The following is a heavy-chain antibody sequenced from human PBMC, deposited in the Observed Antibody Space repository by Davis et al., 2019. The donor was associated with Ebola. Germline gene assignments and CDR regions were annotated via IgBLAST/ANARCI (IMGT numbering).Heavy chain of an antibody. J-gene: IGHJ6*02. D-gene: IGHD3-16*01. CDR3: ARGGEPYGMDV. V-gene: IGHV1-69*04. Sequence: SVKVSCKASGGTFSSHAISWVRQAPGQGLEWMGRIIPILGIANYAQKFQGRVTITADKSTSTAYMELSSLRSEDTAVYYCARGGEPYGMDVWGQGTTVTVSS. CDR2: IIPILGIA. CDR1: GGTFSSHA.